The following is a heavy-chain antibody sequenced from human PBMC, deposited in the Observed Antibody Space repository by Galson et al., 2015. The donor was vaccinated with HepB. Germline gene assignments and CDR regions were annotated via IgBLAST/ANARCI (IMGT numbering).Heavy chain of an antibody. CDR1: GFTFSSYG. Sequence: SLRLSCAASGFTFSSYGMHWVRQAPGKGLEWVAVISYDGSNKYYADSVKGRFTISRDNSKNTLYLQMNSLRAEDTAVYYCAKDLHLFIVGATDLGYWGQGTLVTVSS. D-gene: IGHD1-26*01. CDR3: AKDLHLFIVGATDLGY. CDR2: ISYDGSNK. V-gene: IGHV3-30*18. J-gene: IGHJ4*02.